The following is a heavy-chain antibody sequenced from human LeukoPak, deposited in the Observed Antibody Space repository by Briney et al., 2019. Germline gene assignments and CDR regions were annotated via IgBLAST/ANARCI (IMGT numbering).Heavy chain of an antibody. CDR3: ASEYYYDSSGYYCVSFYFDY. Sequence: GGSLRLSCAASGFTLSSYSMNWVRQAPGKGLEWVSSISSSSYIYYADSVKGRFTISRDNAKNSLYLQMSSLRAEDTAVYYCASEYYYDSSGYYCVSFYFDYWGQGTLVTVSS. V-gene: IGHV3-21*01. D-gene: IGHD3-22*01. CDR2: ISSSSYI. CDR1: GFTLSSYS. J-gene: IGHJ4*02.